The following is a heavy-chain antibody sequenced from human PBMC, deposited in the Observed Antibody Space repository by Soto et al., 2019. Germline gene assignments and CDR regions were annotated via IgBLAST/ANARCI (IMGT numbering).Heavy chain of an antibody. Sequence: VQLVESGGGVVQPGRSLRLSCAASGFTFSDYAMHWVRQAPGKGLEWVAVVSHDGRNTHYADSVKGRFTISRDSSKNAVTLEMTSLRAEDTAVYYCAKGGRQWLVTSDFNYWGQGALVTVSS. CDR2: VSHDGRNT. J-gene: IGHJ4*02. D-gene: IGHD6-19*01. V-gene: IGHV3-30*18. CDR1: GFTFSDYA. CDR3: AKGGRQWLVTSDFNY.